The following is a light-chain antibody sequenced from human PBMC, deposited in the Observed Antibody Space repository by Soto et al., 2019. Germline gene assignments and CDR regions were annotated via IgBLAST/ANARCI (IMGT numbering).Light chain of an antibody. CDR3: MQGTHWPWT. CDR1: QSLIHSDGNTY. J-gene: IGKJ1*01. V-gene: IGKV2-30*02. Sequence: DVVMTQSPLSLPVTLGQPASISCRSSQSLIHSDGNTYLSWFQQRPGQSPRRLIYEVSDRDSGVPERFTGSGSGTDFTLKISRVEAEDFGVYYCMQGTHWPWTFGQGTEVEIK. CDR2: EVS.